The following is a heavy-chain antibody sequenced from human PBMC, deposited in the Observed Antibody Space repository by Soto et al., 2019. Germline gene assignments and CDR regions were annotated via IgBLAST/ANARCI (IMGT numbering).Heavy chain of an antibody. CDR2: IYYSRKT. V-gene: IGHV4-30-4*01. Sequence: QVQLRESGPGLVKPSQTLSLTCTVSGDTIYSDNYYWTWIRQPPGRGLELIAYIYYSRKTYYNPSLTRRTIIYVDTSKNKSSLRLSSVTAADTGVYFLARGESMLPSILTYPLDFWGQGTLVTVSS. D-gene: IGHD2-15*01. CDR1: GDTIYSDNYY. CDR3: ARGESMLPSILTYPLDF. J-gene: IGHJ4*02.